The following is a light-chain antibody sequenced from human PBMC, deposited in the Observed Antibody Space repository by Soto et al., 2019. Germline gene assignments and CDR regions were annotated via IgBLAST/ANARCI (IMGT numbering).Light chain of an antibody. J-gene: IGKJ3*01. CDR1: QSVSSSY. CDR3: QQDSSSHPEFT. CDR2: GAS. Sequence: EIVLTQSPGTLSLSPGESATLSCRASQSVSSSYLAWYQQKPGQAPRLLIFGASYRATGIPDRFSGSGSGTDFTLTISRLEPEDFAVYYSQQDSSSHPEFTFGPGTKVDIK. V-gene: IGKV3-20*01.